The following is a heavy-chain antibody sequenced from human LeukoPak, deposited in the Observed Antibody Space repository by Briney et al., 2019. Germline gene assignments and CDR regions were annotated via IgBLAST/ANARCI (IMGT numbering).Heavy chain of an antibody. J-gene: IGHJ5*02. CDR1: GFTFGDYA. V-gene: IGHV3-49*03. CDR3: TRGNGGFDNWFEP. D-gene: IGHD3-16*01. CDR2: IRSKAYGGTT. Sequence: GGSLRLSCTASGFTFGDYAMSWFRQAPGKGLEWVGFIRSKAYGGTTEYPASVKGRFTISRDDSKSIAYLQMNSLKTEDTAVYYCTRGNGGFDNWFEPWGQGTLVTVSS.